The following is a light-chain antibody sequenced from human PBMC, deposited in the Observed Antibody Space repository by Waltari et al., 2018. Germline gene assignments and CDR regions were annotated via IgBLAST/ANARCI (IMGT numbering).Light chain of an antibody. Sequence: DVVMTQSPLSLPITPGQSASISCWSSQSLVHSDGKTYLSWYQQKPGQPPRRLLYQISKRDSGVPDRFSGSGAGTDFALKISRVEAEDVGFYYCIHGTHLPYTFGRGTKVEIE. J-gene: IGKJ2*01. V-gene: IGKV2-30*02. CDR3: IHGTHLPYT. CDR1: QSLVHSDGKTY. CDR2: QIS.